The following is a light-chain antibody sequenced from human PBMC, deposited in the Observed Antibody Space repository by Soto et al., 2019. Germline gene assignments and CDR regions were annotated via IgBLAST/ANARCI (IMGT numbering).Light chain of an antibody. CDR3: ATWDDSLNHWV. V-gene: IGLV1-44*01. Sequence: QAVVTQPPSASGTPGQRVTISCSGSSSNIGSHTVNWYQQLPGTAPKLLIYSNNQRPSGVPDRFSGSKSGTSASLAISGLQSEDEADYYCATWDDSLNHWVFGGGTKLTVL. CDR2: SNN. CDR1: SSNIGSHT. J-gene: IGLJ3*02.